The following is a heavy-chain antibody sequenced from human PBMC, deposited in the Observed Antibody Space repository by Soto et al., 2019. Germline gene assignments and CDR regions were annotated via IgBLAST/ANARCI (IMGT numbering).Heavy chain of an antibody. V-gene: IGHV3-21*01. CDR2: LSSSSSYI. J-gene: IGHJ3*01. Sequence: GGSLRLSCATSEFIFSSYGMHWVRQAPGKGLEWVSSLSSSSSYIYYTDSVKGRFTISRDNAKNSLYLQMNSLRAEDTAVYYCAGEIVGATAFDLWGQGTMVTVSS. D-gene: IGHD1-26*01. CDR3: AGEIVGATAFDL. CDR1: EFIFSSYG.